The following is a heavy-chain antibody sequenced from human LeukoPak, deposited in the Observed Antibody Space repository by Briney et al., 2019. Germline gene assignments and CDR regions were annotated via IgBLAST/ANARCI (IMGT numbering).Heavy chain of an antibody. CDR2: IYTGGST. CDR1: DGSINTYY. V-gene: IGHV4-4*08. Sequence: SETLSLTCTVSDGSINTYYWSWIRQPAGKGLEGIGHIYTGGSTNYNPSLKSRVTISVDTSKNQFSLKLSSVTAADTAMYYCARNRYYYGSGNYGVPNWFDPWGQGTLVTVSS. CDR3: ARNRYYYGSGNYGVPNWFDP. J-gene: IGHJ5*02. D-gene: IGHD3-10*01.